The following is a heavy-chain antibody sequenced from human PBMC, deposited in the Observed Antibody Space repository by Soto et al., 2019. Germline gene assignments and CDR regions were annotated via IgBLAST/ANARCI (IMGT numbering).Heavy chain of an antibody. J-gene: IGHJ6*03. V-gene: IGHV4-31*03. Sequence: QVQLQESGPGLVKPSQTLSLTCTVSGGSISSGGYYWSWIRQHPGKGLEWIGYIYYSGSTYYNPSLKSRVTISVDTSKNQFSLKLSSVTAADTAVYYCARAPSGQSSTIFGHGFYYYYMDVWGKGTTVTVSS. CDR1: GGSISSGGYY. D-gene: IGHD3-3*01. CDR3: ARAPSGQSSTIFGHGFYYYYMDV. CDR2: IYYSGST.